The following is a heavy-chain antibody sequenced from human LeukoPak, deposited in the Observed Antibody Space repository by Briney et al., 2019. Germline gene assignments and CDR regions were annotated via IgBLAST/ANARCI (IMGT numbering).Heavy chain of an antibody. J-gene: IGHJ3*02. Sequence: GESPKISCKGSGYSFPNYWIGWVRQMPGKGLEWMGLIYPGESDIRYSPSFQGQVTISADKSISTAYLQWSSLKASDTAMYYCARQNYYDSSGYLNAFDIWGQGTMVTVSS. CDR3: ARQNYYDSSGYLNAFDI. V-gene: IGHV5-51*01. CDR2: IYPGESDI. D-gene: IGHD3-22*01. CDR1: GYSFPNYW.